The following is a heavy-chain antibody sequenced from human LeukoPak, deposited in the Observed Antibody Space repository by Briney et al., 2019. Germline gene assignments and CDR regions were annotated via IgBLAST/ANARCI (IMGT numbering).Heavy chain of an antibody. V-gene: IGHV4-59*01. CDR3: ARVYYSSSYDYWYFDL. Sequence: PSETLSLTCTVSGGSISTYYWSWIRQPPGKGLEWIAYIYYSGSTNYNPSLESRVTISVDTSKNQFSLKLSSVTAADTAVYYCARVYYSSSYDYWYFDLWGRGTLVTVSS. CDR1: GGSISTYY. CDR2: IYYSGST. D-gene: IGHD6-13*01. J-gene: IGHJ2*01.